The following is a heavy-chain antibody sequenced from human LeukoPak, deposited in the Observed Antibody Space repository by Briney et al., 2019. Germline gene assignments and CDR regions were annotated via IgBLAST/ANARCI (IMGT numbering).Heavy chain of an antibody. CDR3: ARQGAGGNTIFGVVTMRERFDF. J-gene: IGHJ4*02. Sequence: PSQTLSLTCAISGDSVSSNSAAWNWIRQSPSRGLEWLGRTYYRSKWYNDYAVSVKSRITINPDTSKNQFSLQLSSVTAADTAVYYCARQGAGGNTIFGVVTMRERFDFWGQGTLVTVSS. CDR2: TYYRSKWYN. D-gene: IGHD3-3*01. V-gene: IGHV6-1*01. CDR1: GDSVSSNSAA.